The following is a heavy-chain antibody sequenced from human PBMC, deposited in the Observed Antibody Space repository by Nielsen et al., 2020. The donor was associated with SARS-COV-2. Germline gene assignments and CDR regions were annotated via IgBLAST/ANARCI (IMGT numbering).Heavy chain of an antibody. CDR3: ARGNWNSQAFDI. V-gene: IGHV3-9*01. Sequence: SLRLSCAASGFTFDDYAMHWVRQAPGKGLEWVSGISWNSGSIGYADSVKGRFTISRDNAKNSLYLQMNSLRAEDTALYHCARGNWNSQAFDIWGQGTMVTVSS. D-gene: IGHD1-7*01. J-gene: IGHJ3*02. CDR2: ISWNSGSI. CDR1: GFTFDDYA.